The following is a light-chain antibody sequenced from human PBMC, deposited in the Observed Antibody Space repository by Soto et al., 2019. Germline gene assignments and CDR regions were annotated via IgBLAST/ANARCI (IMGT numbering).Light chain of an antibody. Sequence: EIVLTQSPATLSLSPGERATLSCRASQSVSSYLAWYQQKPGQAPRLLIYDASTRPTGIPDRFSGSGSGTEFSLTISSLQSEDFAVYYCQQYDSWPLTFGGGTKVEIK. J-gene: IGKJ4*01. CDR3: QQYDSWPLT. V-gene: IGKV3D-15*01. CDR2: DAS. CDR1: QSVSSY.